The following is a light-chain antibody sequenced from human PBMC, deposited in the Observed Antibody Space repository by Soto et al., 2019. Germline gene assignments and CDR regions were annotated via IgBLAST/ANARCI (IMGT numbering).Light chain of an antibody. Sequence: EIVLTQSPATLSLSPGERATLSCRASQSVSSYLAWYQQKPGQAPGLLIYDASNRATGIPARFSGSGSGTDFTLPISSLEPEDFAVYYCQQRSNWPPKYTFGQGTKLEIK. J-gene: IGKJ2*01. CDR2: DAS. CDR3: QQRSNWPPKYT. CDR1: QSVSSY. V-gene: IGKV3-11*01.